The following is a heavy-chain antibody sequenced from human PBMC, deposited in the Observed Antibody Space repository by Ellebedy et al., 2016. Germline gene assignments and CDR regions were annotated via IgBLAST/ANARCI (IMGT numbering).Heavy chain of an antibody. D-gene: IGHD5-12*01. J-gene: IGHJ6*03. CDR3: ARGKEVATTLYYYYYMDV. CDR1: GGSFSGYY. CDR2: INHSGST. V-gene: IGHV4-34*01. Sequence: SETLSLTCAVYGGSFSGYYWSWIRQPPGKGLEWIGEINHSGSTNYNPSLKSRVTISVDTSKNQFSLKLSSVTAADTAVYYCARGKEVATTLYYYYYMDVWGKGTTVTVSS.